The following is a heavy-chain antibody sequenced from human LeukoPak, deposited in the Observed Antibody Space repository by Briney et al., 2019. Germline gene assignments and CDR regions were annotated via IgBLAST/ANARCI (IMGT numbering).Heavy chain of an antibody. V-gene: IGHV3-30*02. D-gene: IGHD5-12*01. CDR3: ARTGKDIVASGDY. CDR1: GFTFSNYG. CDR2: IEYDGTDT. Sequence: GGSLRHSCAASGFTFSNYGMHWVRQAPGKGLKWVACIEYDGTDTHFADSVRGRFTISRDNSKNTLYLQMNSLRAEDTAVYYCARTGKDIVASGDYWGQGTLVTVSS. J-gene: IGHJ4*02.